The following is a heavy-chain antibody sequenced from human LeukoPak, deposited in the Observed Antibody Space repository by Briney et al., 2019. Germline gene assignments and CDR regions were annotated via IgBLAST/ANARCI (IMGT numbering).Heavy chain of an antibody. J-gene: IGHJ6*03. Sequence: TLSLTCAVYGGSFSGYYWSWIRQPPGKGLEWIGEINHSGSTNYNPSLKSRVTISVDTSKNQFSLKLSSVTAADTAVYYCARGYSSRYYYYYYYMDVWGKGTTVTVSS. D-gene: IGHD4-11*01. V-gene: IGHV4-34*01. CDR1: GGSFSGYY. CDR3: ARGYSSRYYYYYYYMDV. CDR2: INHSGST.